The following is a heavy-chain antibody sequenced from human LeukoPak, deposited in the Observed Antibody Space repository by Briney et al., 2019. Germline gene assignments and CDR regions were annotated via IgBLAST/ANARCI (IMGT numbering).Heavy chain of an antibody. CDR3: ARVTYSSSSISLDAFDI. J-gene: IGHJ3*02. V-gene: IGHV4-59*12. Sequence: SETLSLTCTVSGGSISSYYLSWIRQPPGKGLEWIGYIYYSGSTNYNPSLKSRVTISVDTSKNQFSLKLSSVTAADTAVYYCARVTYSSSSISLDAFDIWGQGTMVTVSS. CDR1: GGSISSYY. CDR2: IYYSGST. D-gene: IGHD6-6*01.